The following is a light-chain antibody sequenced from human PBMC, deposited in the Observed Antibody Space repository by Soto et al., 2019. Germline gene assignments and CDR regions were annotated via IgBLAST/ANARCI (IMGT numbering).Light chain of an antibody. CDR2: EVR. V-gene: IGLV2-8*01. CDR1: RSDVGGYNF. CDR3: ASYAGGNTYV. J-gene: IGLJ1*01. Sequence: QSALTQPPSASGSPGQSVTISCTGTRSDVGGYNFVYWYQQHPGKAPKLIIYEVRQRPSGVPDRFSGSKSGNTASLTVSGLQAEDEADYYCASYAGGNTYVFGTGTKVTVL.